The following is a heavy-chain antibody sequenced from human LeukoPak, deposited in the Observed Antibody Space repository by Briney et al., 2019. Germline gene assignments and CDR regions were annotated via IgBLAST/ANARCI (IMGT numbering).Heavy chain of an antibody. Sequence: ASVKVSCKASGYTFSSYGISWVRQAPGQGLEWMGWISAYNGNTNYAQKFQGRVTVTTDTSTSTAYMELRSLRSDDTAVYYCARDRTYYGDYQAFVYWGQGTLVTVSS. D-gene: IGHD4-17*01. CDR3: ARDRTYYGDYQAFVY. CDR1: GYTFSSYG. V-gene: IGHV1-18*01. CDR2: ISAYNGNT. J-gene: IGHJ4*02.